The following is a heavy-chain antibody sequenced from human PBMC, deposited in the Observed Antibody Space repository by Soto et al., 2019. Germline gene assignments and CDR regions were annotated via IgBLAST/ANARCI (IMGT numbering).Heavy chain of an antibody. D-gene: IGHD1-1*01. CDR3: ARHGGHNLYY. CDR2: IYYNGIT. CDR1: GASISSGTY. Sequence: SETLSLTCAVSGASISSGTYWSWVRQAPGKGLEWIGQIYYNGITGYNPSLKSRVTISVDNSKSHLSLELTSLTAADTAVYYCARHGGHNLYYWGHGTLVTVSS. J-gene: IGHJ4*01. V-gene: IGHV4-4*02.